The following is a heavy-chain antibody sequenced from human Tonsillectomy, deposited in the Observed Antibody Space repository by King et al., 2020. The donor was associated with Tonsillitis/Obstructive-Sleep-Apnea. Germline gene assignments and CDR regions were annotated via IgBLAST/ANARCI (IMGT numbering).Heavy chain of an antibody. CDR1: GYSFNGYY. J-gene: IGHJ6*03. V-gene: IGHV1-2*06. CDR2: INPNDGAT. Sequence: QLVQSGAEVKKPGASVKVPCKASGYSFNGYYLHWVRQAPGQGLEWMGRINPNDGATDYAQKFRGRVTMSRAKSITTAHMEMTGLTSDDTAVYFCARAGRGCDCRGYHCGCYMDVWGNGSTVIAPS. CDR3: ARAGRGCDCRGYHCGCYMDV. D-gene: IGHD5-12*01.